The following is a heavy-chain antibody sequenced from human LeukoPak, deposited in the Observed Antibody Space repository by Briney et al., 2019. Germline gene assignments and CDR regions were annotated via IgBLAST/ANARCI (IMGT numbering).Heavy chain of an antibody. CDR2: ISGYNGRT. J-gene: IGHJ4*02. V-gene: IGHV1-18*01. Sequence: ASVKVSCKASGYTFTSYGICWVRQAPGQGLEWMGWISGYNGRTKYAQKFQGRVTMTTDTFTNTAYMELRSLSSDDTAVYYCARSGGPGYSSGWYGELDYWGQGTLVTVSS. D-gene: IGHD6-19*01. CDR3: ARSGGPGYSSGWYGELDY. CDR1: GYTFTSYG.